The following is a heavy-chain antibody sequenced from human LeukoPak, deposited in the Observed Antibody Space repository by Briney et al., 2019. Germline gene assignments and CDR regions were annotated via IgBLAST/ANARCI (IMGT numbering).Heavy chain of an antibody. CDR2: ISSSSSTI. V-gene: IGHV3-48*01. J-gene: IGHJ3*02. CDR1: GFTFSSYS. Sequence: GGSLRLSCAASGFTFSSYSMNWVRQAPGKGLEWVSYISSSSSTIYYADSVKGRFTISRDNAKNSLYLQMNSLRAEDTAVYYRARDPGLLLWFGERQSAFDIWGQGTMVTVSS. D-gene: IGHD3-10*01. CDR3: ARDPGLLLWFGERQSAFDI.